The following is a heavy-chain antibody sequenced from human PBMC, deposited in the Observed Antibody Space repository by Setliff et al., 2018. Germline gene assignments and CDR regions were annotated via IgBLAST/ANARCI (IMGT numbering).Heavy chain of an antibody. CDR3: ARGGYSRGPPVYYFDY. CDR1: GGSFSGYY. J-gene: IGHJ4*02. CDR2: INHSGST. D-gene: IGHD5-12*01. V-gene: IGHV4-34*01. Sequence: SETLSLTCAVYGGSFSGYYWGWIRQPPGKGLEWIGEINHSGSTNYNPSLKSRVTISVDTSKNQFSLKLSSVTAADTAVYYCARGGYSRGPPVYYFDYWGQGTLVTVSS.